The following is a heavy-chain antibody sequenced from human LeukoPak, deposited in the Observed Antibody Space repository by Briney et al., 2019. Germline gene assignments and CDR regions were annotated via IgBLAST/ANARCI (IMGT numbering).Heavy chain of an antibody. V-gene: IGHV4-39*07. J-gene: IGHJ4*02. CDR1: GGSISSSSYY. CDR2: IYYSGST. Sequence: SETLSLTCTVSGGSISSSSYYWGWIRQPPGKGLEWIGSIYYSGSTYYNPSLKSRVTISVDTSKNQFSLKLSSVTAADTAVYYCARGVLSRGGDCYSDYWGQGTLVTVSS. D-gene: IGHD2-21*02. CDR3: ARGVLSRGGDCYSDY.